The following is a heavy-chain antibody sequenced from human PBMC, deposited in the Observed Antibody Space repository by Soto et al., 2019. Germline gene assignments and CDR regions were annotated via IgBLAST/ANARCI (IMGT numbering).Heavy chain of an antibody. CDR2: ISYDGSNK. V-gene: IGHV3-30-3*01. Sequence: GGSLRLSCAASGFTFSSYAMHWVRQAPGKGLEWVAVISYDGSNKYYADSVKGRFTISRDNSKNTLYLQMNSLRAEDTAVYYCARGKEYDEDVFDYWGQGTLVTVSS. D-gene: IGHD1-1*01. J-gene: IGHJ4*02. CDR1: GFTFSSYA. CDR3: ARGKEYDEDVFDY.